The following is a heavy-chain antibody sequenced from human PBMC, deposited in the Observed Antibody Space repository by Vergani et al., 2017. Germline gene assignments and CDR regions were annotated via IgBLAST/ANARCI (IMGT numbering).Heavy chain of an antibody. CDR2: ISSSSSTI. D-gene: IGHD3-3*02. CDR1: GFTFSSYS. Sequence: EVQLVVSGGGLVQPGGSLRLSCAASGFTFSSYSMNWVRQAPGKGLEWVSYISSSSSTIYYADSVKGRFTISRDNAKNSLYLQMNSLRAEDTAVYYCARVLDFDYWGQGTLVTVSS. CDR3: ARVLDFDY. J-gene: IGHJ4*02. V-gene: IGHV3-48*04.